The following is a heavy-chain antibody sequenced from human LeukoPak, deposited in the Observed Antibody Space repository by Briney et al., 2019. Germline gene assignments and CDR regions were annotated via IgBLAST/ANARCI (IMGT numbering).Heavy chain of an antibody. CDR2: ITSSSIGI. J-gene: IGHJ4*02. D-gene: IGHD6-19*01. CDR1: GFTFSDYS. CDR3: AREKVAGTADY. V-gene: IGHV3-21*01. Sequence: GGSLRLSCAASGFTFSDYSLNWVRQAPGKGLEWVSSITSSSIGIYYADSVKGRFTISRDNAKNSLYLQMNSLRAEDTAVYYCAREKVAGTADYWGQGTLVTVSS.